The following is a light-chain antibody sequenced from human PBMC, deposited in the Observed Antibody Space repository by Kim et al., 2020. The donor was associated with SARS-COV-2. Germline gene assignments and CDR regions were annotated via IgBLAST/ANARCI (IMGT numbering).Light chain of an antibody. J-gene: IGLJ3*02. CDR2: GTN. V-gene: IGLV1-40*01. Sequence: QAVVAQPPSVSGAPGQGVTISCTGNRSNIGAGFDVHWYQQLPGTVPRLLMFGTNKRPSGVPDRFSGSKSGTSASLAVTGLQAEDEADYYCQSFDSSLSAWVFGGGTQLTVL. CDR3: QSFDSSLSAWV. CDR1: RSNIGAGFD.